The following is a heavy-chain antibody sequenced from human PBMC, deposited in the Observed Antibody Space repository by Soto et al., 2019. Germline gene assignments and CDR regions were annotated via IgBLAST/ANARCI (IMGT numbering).Heavy chain of an antibody. Sequence: GGSLRLSCAASGSTFSSYSMNWVRQAPGKGLEWVSSISSSSSYIYYADSVKGRFTISRDNAKNSLYLQMNSLRAEDTAVYYCAREGTLVVAATQHVGAFDIWGQGTMVTVSS. V-gene: IGHV3-21*01. CDR1: GSTFSSYS. D-gene: IGHD2-15*01. J-gene: IGHJ3*02. CDR3: AREGTLVVAATQHVGAFDI. CDR2: ISSSSSYI.